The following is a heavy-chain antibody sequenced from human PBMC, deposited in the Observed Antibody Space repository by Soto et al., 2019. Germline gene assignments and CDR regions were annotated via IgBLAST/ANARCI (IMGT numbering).Heavy chain of an antibody. J-gene: IGHJ4*02. CDR3: ASRWASYYYGSGSSEAFDY. V-gene: IGHV4-39*01. D-gene: IGHD3-10*01. CDR2: IYYSGST. CDR1: GGSISSSSYY. Sequence: QLQLQESGPGLVKPSETLSLTCTVSGGSISSSSYYWGWIRQPPGKGLEWIGSIYYSGSTYYNPSLKSRVTISVDTSKNQFSLKLSSVTAADTAVYYCASRWASYYYGSGSSEAFDYWGQGTLVTVSS.